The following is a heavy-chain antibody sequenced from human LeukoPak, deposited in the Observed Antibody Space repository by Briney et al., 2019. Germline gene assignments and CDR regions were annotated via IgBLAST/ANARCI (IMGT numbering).Heavy chain of an antibody. D-gene: IGHD3-22*01. CDR3: ARVAYYYDSSGYRGAFDI. CDR2: IYTSGST. J-gene: IGHJ3*02. V-gene: IGHV4-59*10. Sequence: SETLSLTCAVYGGSFSSYYWSWIRQPAGKGLEWIGRIYTSGSTNYNPSLKSRVTMSVDTSKNQFSLKLSSVTAADTAVYYCARVAYYYDSSGYRGAFDIWGQGTMVTVSS. CDR1: GGSFSSYY.